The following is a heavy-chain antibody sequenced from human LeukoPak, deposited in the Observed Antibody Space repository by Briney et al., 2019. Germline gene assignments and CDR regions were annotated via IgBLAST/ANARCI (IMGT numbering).Heavy chain of an antibody. V-gene: IGHV3-48*03. CDR3: ARGRPYCSGGSCYYYYYGMDV. D-gene: IGHD2-15*01. Sequence: GGSLRLSCAASGCTFSSYAMSWVRQAPGKGLEWVSYISSSGTTIYYADSVKGRFTISRDNAKNSLYLQMNSLRAEDTAVYYCARGRPYCSGGSCYYYYYGMDVWGKGTTVTVSS. J-gene: IGHJ6*04. CDR2: ISSSGTTI. CDR1: GCTFSSYA.